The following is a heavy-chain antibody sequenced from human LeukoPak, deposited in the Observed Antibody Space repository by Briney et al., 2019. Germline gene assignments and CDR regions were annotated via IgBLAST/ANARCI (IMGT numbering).Heavy chain of an antibody. V-gene: IGHV1-69*13. CDR3: AREVEHIVVVTAYNWFDP. CDR2: IIPIFGTA. J-gene: IGHJ5*02. D-gene: IGHD2-21*02. Sequence: SSVKVSCKDSGGTFSSYALSWLRQAPGQGLEWMGGIIPIFGTANYAQKFQGRITITADESTSTAYMELSSLRSEDTAVYYCAREVEHIVVVTAYNWFDPWGQGTLVTVSS. CDR1: GGTFSSYA.